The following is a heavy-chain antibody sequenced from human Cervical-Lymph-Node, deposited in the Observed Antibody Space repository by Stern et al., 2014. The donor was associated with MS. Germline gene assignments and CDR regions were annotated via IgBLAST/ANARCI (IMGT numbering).Heavy chain of an antibody. CDR3: ARHGDTSFVY. CDR2: IYYIGTT. CDR1: GGSISNYY. V-gene: IGHV4-59*08. J-gene: IGHJ4*02. D-gene: IGHD2-21*02. Sequence: VHLVESGPGLVQPSETLSLTCTVSGGSISNYYWSWIRQPPGKGLEWIGYIYYIGTTNYNPSLKSRVTISVDTSKNQFSLRLSSVSVADMAVYYCARHGDTSFVYWGQGTLVTISS.